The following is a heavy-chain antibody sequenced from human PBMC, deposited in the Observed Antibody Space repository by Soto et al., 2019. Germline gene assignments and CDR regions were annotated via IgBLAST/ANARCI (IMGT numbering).Heavy chain of an antibody. D-gene: IGHD2-15*01. CDR3: AKIGDSSYVSLPLVLLDH. V-gene: IGHV3-23*01. Sequence: EVQLLESGGGLVQPGGSLRLSCAASGFTFSSYAMSWVRQAPGKGLEWVSAISGSSTSTYYAGSVKGRFTISRDNSKNTLYLQMNSLRVEDTAVYYCAKIGDSSYVSLPLVLLDHWGQGALVTVAS. CDR2: ISGSSTST. J-gene: IGHJ4*02. CDR1: GFTFSSYA.